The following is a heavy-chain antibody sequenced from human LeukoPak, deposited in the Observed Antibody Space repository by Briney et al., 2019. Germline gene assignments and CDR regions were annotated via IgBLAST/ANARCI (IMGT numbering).Heavy chain of an antibody. J-gene: IGHJ4*02. CDR3: ARRGQVGGWYAFDY. CDR1: GYSFTNYL. D-gene: IGHD6-19*01. Sequence: GESLKISCKGSGYSFTNYLIGWVRQIPGKRLEWLGIIYPGVSDTRYSPSFQGQVTISVEKSIGTAYVQWGRLKASDTAMYYCARRGQVGGWYAFDYWGQGTLVTVAS. CDR2: IYPGVSDT. V-gene: IGHV5-51*01.